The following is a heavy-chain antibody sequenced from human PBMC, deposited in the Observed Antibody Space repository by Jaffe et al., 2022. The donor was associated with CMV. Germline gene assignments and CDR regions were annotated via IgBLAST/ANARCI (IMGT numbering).Heavy chain of an antibody. V-gene: IGHV3-21*01. CDR1: GFTFSSYS. CDR3: ARDKPVYAIGTYYYGMDV. Sequence: EVQLVESGGGLVKPGGSLRLSCAASGFTFSSYSMNWVRQAPGKGLEWVSSISSSSSYIYYADSVKGRFTISRDNAKNSLYLQMNSLRAEDTAVYYCARDKPVYAIGTYYYGMDVWGQGTTVTVSS. D-gene: IGHD2-8*01. J-gene: IGHJ6*02. CDR2: ISSSSSYI.